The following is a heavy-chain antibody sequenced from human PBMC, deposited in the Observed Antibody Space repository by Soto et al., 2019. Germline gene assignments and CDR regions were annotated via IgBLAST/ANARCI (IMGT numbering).Heavy chain of an antibody. V-gene: IGHV3-23*01. CDR1: GFTFSSYA. CDR2: ISGSGGST. J-gene: IGHJ4*02. D-gene: IGHD3-9*01. Sequence: PGGSLRLSCAASGFTFSSYAMSWVRQAPGEGLEWVSAISGSGGSTYYADSVKGRFTISRDNSKNTLYLQMNSLRAEDTAVYYCAKMSLRYFNWPQHYFDYWGQGTLVTVSS. CDR3: AKMSLRYFNWPQHYFDY.